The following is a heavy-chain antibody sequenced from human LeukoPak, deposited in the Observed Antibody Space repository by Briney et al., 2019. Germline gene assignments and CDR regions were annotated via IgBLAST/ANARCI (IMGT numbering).Heavy chain of an antibody. CDR1: GGSTSSGDYY. CDR2: IYYSGST. Sequence: PSETLSLTCTVSGGSTSSGDYYWSWIRQPPGKGLEWIGYIYYSGSTYYNPSLKSRVTISVDTSKNQFSLKLSSVTAADTAVYYCARALDRWYDFWRGGLYYYGMDVWGQGTTVTVS. D-gene: IGHD3-3*01. J-gene: IGHJ6*02. CDR3: ARALDRWYDFWRGGLYYYGMDV. V-gene: IGHV4-30-4*01.